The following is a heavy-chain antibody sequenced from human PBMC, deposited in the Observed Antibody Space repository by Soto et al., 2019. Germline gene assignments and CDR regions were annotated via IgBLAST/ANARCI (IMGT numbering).Heavy chain of an antibody. Sequence: SETLSLTCTVSGGSISSSSYYWGWIRQPPGKGLEWIGSIYYSGSTYYNPSLKSRVTISVDTSKNQFSLKLSSVTAADTAVYYCARRGVAYYYDYIWGSHDPLDYWGQGTLVTVSS. CDR3: ARRGVAYYYDYIWGSHDPLDY. CDR2: IYYSGST. CDR1: GGSISSSSYY. J-gene: IGHJ4*02. D-gene: IGHD3-16*01. V-gene: IGHV4-39*01.